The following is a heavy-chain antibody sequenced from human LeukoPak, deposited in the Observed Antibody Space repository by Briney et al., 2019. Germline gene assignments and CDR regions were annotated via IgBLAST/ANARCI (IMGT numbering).Heavy chain of an antibody. D-gene: IGHD3-10*01. J-gene: IGHJ4*02. CDR2: ISWNSGSI. CDR1: GFTFDDYA. CDR3: ARGIGSGENPLFDY. V-gene: IGHV3-9*01. Sequence: GRSLRLSCAASGFTFDDYAMHWVRQAPGKGLEWVSGISWNSGSIGYADSVKGRFTISRGNAKNSLYLQMNSLRAEDTAVYYCARGIGSGENPLFDYWGQGTLVTVSS.